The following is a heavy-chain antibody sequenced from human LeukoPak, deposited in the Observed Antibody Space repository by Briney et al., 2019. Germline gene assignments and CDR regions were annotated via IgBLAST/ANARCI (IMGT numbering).Heavy chain of an antibody. Sequence: SETLPLTYTVSGGSISIYYWSWIRQPAGKGLEWIGRIYTSGSTNYNPSLKSRVTMSVDTSKNQFSLKLSSVTAADTAVYYCARFSSIAAAFDYWGQGTLVTVSS. CDR2: IYTSGST. V-gene: IGHV4-4*07. D-gene: IGHD6-13*01. CDR1: GGSISIYY. J-gene: IGHJ4*02. CDR3: ARFSSIAAAFDY.